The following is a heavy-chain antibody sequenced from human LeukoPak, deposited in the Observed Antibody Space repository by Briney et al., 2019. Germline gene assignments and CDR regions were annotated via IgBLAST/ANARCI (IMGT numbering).Heavy chain of an antibody. J-gene: IGHJ3*02. CDR3: ARARIVVVTAVGAFDI. CDR1: GFTFSSYS. V-gene: IGHV3-21*01. Sequence: GGSLRLSCAASGFTFSSYSMNWVRQAPGKGLEWVSSISTSSIYIYYADSVKGRFTISRDNSKNTLYLQMNSLRAEDTAVYYCARARIVVVTAVGAFDIWGQGTMVTVSS. D-gene: IGHD2-21*02. CDR2: ISTSSIYI.